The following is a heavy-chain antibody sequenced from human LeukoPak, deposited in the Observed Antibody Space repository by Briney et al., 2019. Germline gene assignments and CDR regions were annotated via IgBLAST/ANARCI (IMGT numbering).Heavy chain of an antibody. J-gene: IGHJ6*02. D-gene: IGHD2-21*02. V-gene: IGHV4-59*08. CDR2: IYYSGST. Sequence: SETLSLTCTVSGGSISSYYWSWIRQPPGKGLQWIGYIYYSGSTNYNPSLKSRVTISVDTSKNQFSLKLSSVNAADTAVYYCARTDSGDWPYYYYYGMDVWGQGTTVTVSS. CDR1: GGSISSYY. CDR3: ARTDSGDWPYYYYYGMDV.